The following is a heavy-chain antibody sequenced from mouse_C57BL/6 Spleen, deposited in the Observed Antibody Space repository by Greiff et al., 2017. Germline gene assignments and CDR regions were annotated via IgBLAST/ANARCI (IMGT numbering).Heavy chain of an antibody. CDR1: GFTFSDYG. Sequence: EVHLVESGGGLVKPGGSLKLSCAASGFTFSDYGMHWVRQAPEKGLEWVAYISSGSSTIYYADTVKGRFTISRDNAKNTLFLQMTSLRSEDTAMYYCARQGYGSKDYFDYWGQGTTLTVSS. CDR2: ISSGSSTI. J-gene: IGHJ2*01. CDR3: ARQGYGSKDYFDY. V-gene: IGHV5-17*01. D-gene: IGHD1-1*01.